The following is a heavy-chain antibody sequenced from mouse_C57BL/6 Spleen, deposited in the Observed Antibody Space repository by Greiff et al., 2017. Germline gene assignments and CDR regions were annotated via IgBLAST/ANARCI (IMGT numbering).Heavy chain of an antibody. V-gene: IGHV1-19*01. CDR3: AAMVTNDY. CDR1: GYTFTDYY. CDR2: INPYNGGT. Sequence: VQLKESGPVLVKPGASVKMSCKASGYTFTDYYMNWVKQSHGKSLEWIGVINPYNGGTSYNQKFKGKATLTVDKSSSTAYMELNSLTSEDSAVYYCAAMVTNDYWGQGTTLTVSS. D-gene: IGHD2-2*01. J-gene: IGHJ2*01.